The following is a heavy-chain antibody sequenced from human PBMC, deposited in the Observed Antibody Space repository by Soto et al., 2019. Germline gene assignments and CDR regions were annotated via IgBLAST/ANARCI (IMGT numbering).Heavy chain of an antibody. CDR2: ISYDGSNK. V-gene: IGHV3-30*18. Sequence: SLRLSCAASGFTFSSYGMHWVRQAPGKGLEWVAVISYDGSNKYYADSVKGRFTISRDNSKNTLYLQMNSLRAEDTAVYYCAKEVRITGTTDRFYYYYYYGMDVWGQGTTVTVSS. D-gene: IGHD1-7*01. J-gene: IGHJ6*02. CDR1: GFTFSSYG. CDR3: AKEVRITGTTDRFYYYYYYGMDV.